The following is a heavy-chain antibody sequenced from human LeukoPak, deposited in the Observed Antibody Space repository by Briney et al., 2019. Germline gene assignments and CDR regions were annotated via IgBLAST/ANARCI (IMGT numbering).Heavy chain of an antibody. Sequence: ASVKVSCKASGYTFSSYDINWVRQATGQGLEWMGWMNPNSGNTDYAQKLQGRVTMTTDTSTSTAYMELRSLRSDDTAVYYCARDRDGYNSLDYWGQGTLVTVSS. CDR2: MNPNSGNT. CDR3: ARDRDGYNSLDY. J-gene: IGHJ4*02. V-gene: IGHV1-8*01. D-gene: IGHD5-24*01. CDR1: GYTFSSYD.